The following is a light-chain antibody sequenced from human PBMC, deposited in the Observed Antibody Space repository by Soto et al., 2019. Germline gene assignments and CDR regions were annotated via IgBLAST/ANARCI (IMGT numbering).Light chain of an antibody. CDR2: DAS. V-gene: IGKV3-15*01. CDR1: QSVSTN. Sequence: IVMTQSPATLSVSPGERATLSCRASQSVSTNLAWYQQKPGQAPRLLIYDASTRATGIPARFSGSGSGTAFTLTISSLQSEDFAVYYCQQYNTWWTFGQGTKVEVK. J-gene: IGKJ1*01. CDR3: QQYNTWWT.